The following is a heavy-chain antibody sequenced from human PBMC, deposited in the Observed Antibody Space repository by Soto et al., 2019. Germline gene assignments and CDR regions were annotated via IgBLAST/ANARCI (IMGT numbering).Heavy chain of an antibody. CDR1: GFTFSDYY. J-gene: IGHJ5*02. V-gene: IGHV3-11*01. D-gene: IGHD5-12*01. Sequence: QVQLVESGGGLVKPGGSLRLSCAASGFTFSDYYMSWIRQAPGKGLEWVSYISSSGSTIYYADSVEGRFTISRDNAKNSLYLQMNSLRAEDTAVYYCARDLDEGSGYDLFGYWFDPWGQGTLVTVSS. CDR3: ARDLDEGSGYDLFGYWFDP. CDR2: ISSSGSTI.